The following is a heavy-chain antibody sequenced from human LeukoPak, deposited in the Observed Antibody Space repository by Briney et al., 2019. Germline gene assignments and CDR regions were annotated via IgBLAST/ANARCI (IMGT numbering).Heavy chain of an antibody. CDR1: GDSSRANA. V-gene: IGHV1-3*01. CDR2: ISAGSGNT. CDR3: ARERDDDPFDI. Sequence: ASVKVSCKASGDSSRANAIVWLRQAPGQRPEWMGWISAGSGNTKYSQTFQDRLTLTRDTAASTVYMDLSSLRPEDTAVYFCARERDDDPFDIWGQGTLVIVSS. D-gene: IGHD1-1*01. J-gene: IGHJ3*02.